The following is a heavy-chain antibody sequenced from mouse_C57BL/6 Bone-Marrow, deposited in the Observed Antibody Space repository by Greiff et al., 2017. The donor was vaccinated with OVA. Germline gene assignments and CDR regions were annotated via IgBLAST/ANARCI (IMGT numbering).Heavy chain of an antibody. D-gene: IGHD1-1*01. CDR1: GFTFSSYG. CDR3: ASSYYGSRGDY. Sequence: EVKLVESGGDLVKPGGSLKLSCAASGFTFSSYGMSWVRPTPDKRLEWVATLSSGGSYTYYPDSVKGRFTISRDNAKNTLYLQMSSLKSEDTAMYYCASSYYGSRGDYWGQGTSVTVSS. J-gene: IGHJ4*01. CDR2: LSSGGSYT. V-gene: IGHV5-6*01.